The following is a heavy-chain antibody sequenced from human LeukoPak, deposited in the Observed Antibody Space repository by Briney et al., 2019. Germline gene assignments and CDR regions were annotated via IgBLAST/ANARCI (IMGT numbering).Heavy chain of an antibody. CDR1: GFTFSTYG. CDR2: ISGGGGST. CDR3: AKYGDILTGYPYYFDY. D-gene: IGHD3-9*01. Sequence: PGGSLRLSCAASGFTFSTYGMSWVRQAPGKGLDWVSAISGGGGSTYYADSVKGRFTISGDNYKNTLYLQMNSLRAEDTAVYYCAKYGDILTGYPYYFDYWGQGTLVTVSS. V-gene: IGHV3-23*01. J-gene: IGHJ4*02.